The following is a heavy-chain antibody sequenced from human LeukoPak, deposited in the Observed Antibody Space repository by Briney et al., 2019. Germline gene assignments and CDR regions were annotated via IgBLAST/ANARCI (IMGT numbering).Heavy chain of an antibody. CDR3: AIRSGSYWTFDY. D-gene: IGHD1-26*01. J-gene: IGHJ4*02. V-gene: IGHV4-39*07. Sequence: PSETLSLTCTVSGGSISSSSYYWGWIRQPPGKGLEWIGSIYYSGGTYYNPSLNSRVTISVDTSKNQFSLKLSSVTAVDTAVYYCAIRSGSYWTFDYWGQGTLVTVSS. CDR1: GGSISSSSYY. CDR2: IYYSGGT.